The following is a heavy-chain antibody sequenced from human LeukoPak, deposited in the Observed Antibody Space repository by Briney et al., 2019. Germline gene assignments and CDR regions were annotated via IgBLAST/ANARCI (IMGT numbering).Heavy chain of an antibody. J-gene: IGHJ4*02. Sequence: GESLKISCKGSGYSFTNYWIGWVRQMPDKGLEWMGIIYPGDSVTRYSPSFRGQVSISVDKSINTAYLQWNSLKASDSAMYYCARRADGDKPRDFWGQGTLVTVSS. CDR1: GYSFTNYW. D-gene: IGHD5-24*01. CDR3: ARRADGDKPRDF. CDR2: IYPGDSVT. V-gene: IGHV5-51*03.